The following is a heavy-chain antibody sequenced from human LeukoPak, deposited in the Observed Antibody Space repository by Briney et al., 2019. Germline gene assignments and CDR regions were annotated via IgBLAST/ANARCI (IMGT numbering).Heavy chain of an antibody. CDR2: IYYSGST. J-gene: IGHJ3*02. V-gene: IGHV4-39*01. D-gene: IGHD5-18*01. CDR3: ARAHSPDAFDI. CDR1: GGSISSSSYY. Sequence: SETLSLTCTVSGGSISSSSYYWGWIRQPPGKGLEWIGSIYYSGSTYYNPSLKSRVTISVDTSKNQFSLKLSSVTAADTAVYYCARAHSPDAFDIWGQGTMVTVSS.